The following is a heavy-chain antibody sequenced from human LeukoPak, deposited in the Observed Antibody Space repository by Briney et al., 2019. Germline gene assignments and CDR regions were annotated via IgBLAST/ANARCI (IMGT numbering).Heavy chain of an antibody. CDR1: GGSISSSSYY. CDR2: IYYRGST. D-gene: IGHD6-19*01. CDR3: ARPHISSGWYVY. Sequence: SGALSLTCTVPGGSISSSSYYWGWIRQPPGKGLEWMGSIYYRGSTYYNPSLKSRVTISVDRSKNQFSLTLSSVTAADTAVYYCARPHISSGWYVYWGQGTLVTVSS. J-gene: IGHJ4*02. V-gene: IGHV4-39*01.